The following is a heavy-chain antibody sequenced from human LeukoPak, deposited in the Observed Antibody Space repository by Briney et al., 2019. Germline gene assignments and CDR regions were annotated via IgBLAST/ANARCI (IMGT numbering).Heavy chain of an antibody. V-gene: IGHV4-31*03. Sequence: PSQTLSLTCTVSGGSISSGGYYWSWIRQHPGKGLEWIGYIYYSGSTYYNPSLKSRVTISVDTSKNQFSLKLSSVTAADTAVYYCARDRLDTAMVLYYYYYGMDVWGQGTTVTVSS. CDR2: IYYSGST. D-gene: IGHD5-18*01. J-gene: IGHJ6*02. CDR1: GGSISSGGYY. CDR3: ARDRLDTAMVLYYYYYGMDV.